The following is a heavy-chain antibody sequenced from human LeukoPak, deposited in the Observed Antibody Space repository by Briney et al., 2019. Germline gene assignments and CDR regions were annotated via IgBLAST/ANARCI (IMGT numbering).Heavy chain of an antibody. CDR2: ISSSGSGGNT. Sequence: QSGGSLRLSCVASGVTLSNYAMSWARQAPGKGLEWVSGISSSGSGGNTYYADSVKGRFTISRDNSKNTLYLQMNSLRAEDTAVYYCAKEPASSGRFDPWGQGTLVAVSS. CDR3: AKEPASSGRFDP. V-gene: IGHV3-23*01. CDR1: GVTLSNYA. J-gene: IGHJ5*02. D-gene: IGHD6-19*01.